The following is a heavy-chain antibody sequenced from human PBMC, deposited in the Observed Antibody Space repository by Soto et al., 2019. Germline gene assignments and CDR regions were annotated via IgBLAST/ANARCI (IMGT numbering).Heavy chain of an antibody. CDR2: IYYSGST. D-gene: IGHD3-10*01. CDR3: ARLPTTIRVIDY. Sequence: SETLSLTCTVSGGSISSGGYYWSWIRQHPGKGLEWIGYIYYSGSTYYNPSLKSRVTISVDTSKNQFSLELSSVTAADTAVYYCARLPTTIRVIDYWGQGTLVTVSS. J-gene: IGHJ4*02. CDR1: GGSISSGGYY. V-gene: IGHV4-31*03.